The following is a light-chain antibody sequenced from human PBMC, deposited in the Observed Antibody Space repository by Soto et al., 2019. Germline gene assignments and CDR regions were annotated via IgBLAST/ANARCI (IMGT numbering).Light chain of an antibody. V-gene: IGKV3-15*01. J-gene: IGKJ1*01. CDR1: QSVRTN. Sequence: EIVMTQSPATLSVSPGERATLSCWASQSVRTNLAWYQHKPGQAPRLLIYGVSARATGIPARFSGSGSGTEFTLTISTLQSEDFALYYCQQYYSYSPWTFGQGTKV. CDR3: QQYYSYSPWT. CDR2: GVS.